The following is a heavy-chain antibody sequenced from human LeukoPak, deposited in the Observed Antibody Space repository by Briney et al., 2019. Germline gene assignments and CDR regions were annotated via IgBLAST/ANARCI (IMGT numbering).Heavy chain of an antibody. J-gene: IGHJ4*02. V-gene: IGHV3-30*18. CDR3: AKDQSPYCGGDCYPTFDY. CDR1: GFTFSSYG. D-gene: IGHD2-21*02. Sequence: PGGSLRLSCAASGFTFSSYGMHWVRQAPGKGLEWVAVISYDGSNKYYADSVKGRFTISRDKSKNTLYLQMNSLRAEDTAVYYCAKDQSPYCGGDCYPTFDYWGQGTLVTVSS. CDR2: ISYDGSNK.